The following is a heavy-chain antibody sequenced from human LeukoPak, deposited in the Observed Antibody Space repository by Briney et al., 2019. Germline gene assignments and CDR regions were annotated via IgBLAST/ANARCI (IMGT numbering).Heavy chain of an antibody. CDR3: AREIFGIAADVFDP. D-gene: IGHD6-13*01. CDR2: IYYSGST. V-gene: IGHV4-39*07. Sequence: SETLSLTCTVSGGSISSSSYYWGWIRQPPGKGLEWIGSIYYSGSTYYNPSLKSRVTVSVDTSKNQSSLKLSSVTAADTAVYYCAREIFGIAADVFDPWGQGTLVTVSS. J-gene: IGHJ5*02. CDR1: GGSISSSSYY.